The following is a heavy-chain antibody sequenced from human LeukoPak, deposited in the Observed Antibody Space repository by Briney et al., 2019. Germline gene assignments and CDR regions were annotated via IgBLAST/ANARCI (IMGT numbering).Heavy chain of an antibody. Sequence: GSLRLSCAASGFTFSSYAMSWVRQAPGKGLEWVSAISGSGGSTYYADSVKGRFTISRDNSKNTLYLQMNSLRAEDTAVYYCAKDPRQWELLGWFDPWGQGTLVTVSS. J-gene: IGHJ5*02. D-gene: IGHD1-26*01. CDR3: AKDPRQWELLGWFDP. CDR2: ISGSGGST. CDR1: GFTFSSYA. V-gene: IGHV3-23*01.